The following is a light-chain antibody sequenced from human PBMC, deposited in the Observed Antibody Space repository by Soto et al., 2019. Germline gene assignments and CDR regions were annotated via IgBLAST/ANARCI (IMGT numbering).Light chain of an antibody. CDR1: QSGRTN. J-gene: IGKJ1*01. CDR3: QQYDDWPMT. Sequence: ERVMTQSPATRSVSPGERATLSCRASQSGRTNLAWYQQTPGQAPRLLLDGASTRATGSPDRFRGSGSGTEFNLTSRSLQSKDFAGYYCQQYDDWPMTFGQGTKVEI. V-gene: IGKV3-15*01. CDR2: GAS.